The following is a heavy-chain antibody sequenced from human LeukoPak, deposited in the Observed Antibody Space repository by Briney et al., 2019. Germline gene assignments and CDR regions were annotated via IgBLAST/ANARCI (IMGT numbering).Heavy chain of an antibody. V-gene: IGHV1-69*05. CDR2: IIPIFGTA. Sequence: ASVKVSCKASGGTFTSYAISWVREAPGQGGEGMGGIIPIFGTANYAQKFQGRGTITTDEYTSTGYMELSSLRSEDTAVYYCSRDATSHYIDLWGKGTTVTVSS. CDR3: SRDATSHYIDL. CDR1: GGTFTSYA. J-gene: IGHJ6*03.